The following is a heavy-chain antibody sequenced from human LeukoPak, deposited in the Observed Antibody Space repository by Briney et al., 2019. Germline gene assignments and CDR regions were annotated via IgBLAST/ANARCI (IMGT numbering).Heavy chain of an antibody. CDR2: IYYSGST. Sequence: SETLSLTCTVSGGSISSSSYYWGWIRQPPGKGLEWIGSIYYSGSTYYSPSLKSRVTISVDTSENQFSLKLSSVTAADTAVYYCARASWYYDFWSGYYGPLYYYYYYMDVWGKGTTVTVSS. CDR1: GGSISSSSYY. V-gene: IGHV4-39*07. J-gene: IGHJ6*03. CDR3: ARASWYYDFWSGYYGPLYYYYYYMDV. D-gene: IGHD3-3*01.